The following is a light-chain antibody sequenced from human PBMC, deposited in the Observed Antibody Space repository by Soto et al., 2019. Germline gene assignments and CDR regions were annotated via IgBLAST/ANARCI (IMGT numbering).Light chain of an antibody. CDR1: QTIGSW. CDR2: DAS. CDR3: QQYDNYPLT. V-gene: IGKV1-5*01. Sequence: DIQMTQSPSTLSASVGDRVTITCRASQTIGSWLALYQQKPGTAPKLLIYDASTLESGVPSRFSGSGSGTEFTLTISSLQPDDFATYYCQQYDNYPLTFGGGTKVDTK. J-gene: IGKJ4*01.